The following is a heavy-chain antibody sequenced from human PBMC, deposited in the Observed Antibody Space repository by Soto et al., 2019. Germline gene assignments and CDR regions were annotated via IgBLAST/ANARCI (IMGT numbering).Heavy chain of an antibody. CDR1: GGSISSYY. Sequence: QVQLQESGPGLVKPSETLSLTCTVSGGSISSYYWSWIRQPPGKGLEWIGYIYYSGSTNYNPSLKRRVTTSVATSKNQSSLKLNSMTAADTAVYYCARHNYGSGSTYFDYWGQGTLVTVSS. CDR2: IYYSGST. V-gene: IGHV4-59*08. CDR3: ARHNYGSGSTYFDY. D-gene: IGHD3-10*01. J-gene: IGHJ4*02.